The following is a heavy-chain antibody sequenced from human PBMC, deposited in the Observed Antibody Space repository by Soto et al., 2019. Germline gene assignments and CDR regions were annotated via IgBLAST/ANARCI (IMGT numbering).Heavy chain of an antibody. J-gene: IGHJ6*04. CDR1: GFTFSSYW. CDR2: IKQDGSEK. V-gene: IGHV3-7*01. D-gene: IGHD3-9*01. CDR3: ARDLNYDILDV. Sequence: PRLSCAASGFTFSSYWMSWVPQAPGKGLEWVANIKQDGSEKYYVDSVKGRFTISRDNAKNSLYLQMNSLRAEDTAVYYCARDLNYDILDVWGKGTTVTVSS.